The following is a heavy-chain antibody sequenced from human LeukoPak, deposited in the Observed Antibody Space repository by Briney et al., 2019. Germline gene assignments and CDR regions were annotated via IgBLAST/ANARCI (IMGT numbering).Heavy chain of an antibody. CDR2: IYYSGST. D-gene: IGHD3-22*01. CDR3: ARGRITMITYFDY. Sequence: PSQTLSPTCTVSGGSISSGDYYWRWIRQPPGKGLEWIGYIYYSGSTYYNPSLKSRVTISVDTSKNQFSLKLSSVTAADTAVYYCARGRITMITYFDYWGQGTLVTVSS. J-gene: IGHJ4*02. CDR1: GGSISSGDYY. V-gene: IGHV4-30-4*01.